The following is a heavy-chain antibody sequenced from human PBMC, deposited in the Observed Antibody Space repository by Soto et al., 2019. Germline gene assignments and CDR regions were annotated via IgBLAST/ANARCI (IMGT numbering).Heavy chain of an antibody. CDR2: ISSSSSYI. Sequence: GGSLRLSCAASGFTFSSYSMNWVRQAPGKGLEWVSSISSSSSYIYYAGSVKGRFTISRDNAKNSLYLQMNSLRAEDTAVYYCARAFAHYDFWSGYHYYYGMDVWGQGTTVTVSS. D-gene: IGHD3-3*01. CDR1: GFTFSSYS. V-gene: IGHV3-21*01. CDR3: ARAFAHYDFWSGYHYYYGMDV. J-gene: IGHJ6*02.